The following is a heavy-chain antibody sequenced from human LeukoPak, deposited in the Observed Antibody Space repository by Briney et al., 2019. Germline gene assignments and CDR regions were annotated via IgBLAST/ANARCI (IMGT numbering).Heavy chain of an antibody. J-gene: IGHJ5*02. CDR2: IYYSGST. D-gene: IGHD3-3*01. Sequence: SETLSLTCTVSGGSISSSSYYWGWIRQPPGKGLEWIGSIYYSGSTYYNPSLKSRVTISVDTSKNQFSLKLSSATAADTAVYYCARLANTAYYDFWSGYFPNWFDPWGQGTLVTVSS. CDR3: ARLANTAYYDFWSGYFPNWFDP. CDR1: GGSISSSSYY. V-gene: IGHV4-39*01.